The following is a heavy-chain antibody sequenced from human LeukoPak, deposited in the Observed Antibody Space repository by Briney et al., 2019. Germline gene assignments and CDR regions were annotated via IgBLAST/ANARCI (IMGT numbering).Heavy chain of an antibody. CDR2: INHSGST. J-gene: IGHJ4*02. D-gene: IGHD6-19*01. CDR3: ARVYGYSSGWYSRPYYFDY. V-gene: IGHV4-34*01. CDR1: GGSFSGYY. Sequence: PSETLSLTCAVYGGSFSGYYWSWIRQPPGKGLEWIGEINHSGSTNYNPSLKSRVTISVDTSKNQFSLKLSSVTAADTAVYYCARVYGYSSGWYSRPYYFDYWGQGTLVTVSS.